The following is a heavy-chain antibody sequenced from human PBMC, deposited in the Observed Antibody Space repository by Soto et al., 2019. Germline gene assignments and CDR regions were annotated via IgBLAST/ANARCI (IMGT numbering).Heavy chain of an antibody. D-gene: IGHD1-26*01. J-gene: IGHJ5*02. CDR3: ARDELIVGATTGWFDP. Sequence: GGSLRLSCAASGFTFSSYSMNWVRQAPGKGLEWVSSISSSSSYIYYADSVKGRFTISRDNAKNSLYLQMNSLRAEDTAVYYCARDELIVGATTGWFDPWGQGTLVTVSS. V-gene: IGHV3-21*01. CDR2: ISSSSSYI. CDR1: GFTFSSYS.